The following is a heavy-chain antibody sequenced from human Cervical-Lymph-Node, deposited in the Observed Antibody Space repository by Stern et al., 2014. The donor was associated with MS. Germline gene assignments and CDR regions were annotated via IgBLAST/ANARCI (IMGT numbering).Heavy chain of an antibody. CDR2: ISGNGQNT. V-gene: IGHV3-23*04. CDR1: GFTFSSYA. J-gene: IGHJ6*02. CDR3: AKESTGVLPATSASVYGMDV. D-gene: IGHD2-2*01. Sequence: EVQLVESGGGLVQPGGSLRLSCAASGFTFSSYALSWVRQAPGKGLEWVSSISGNGQNTYDAASVRGRFTISRDNSKSTLYLQMNSLRAEDTAVYFCAKESTGVLPATSASVYGMDVWGQGTTVTVSS.